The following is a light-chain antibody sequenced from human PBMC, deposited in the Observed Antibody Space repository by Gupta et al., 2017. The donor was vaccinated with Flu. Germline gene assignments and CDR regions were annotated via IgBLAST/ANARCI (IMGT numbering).Light chain of an antibody. CDR3: QQRDRYPHT. V-gene: IGKV1-9*01. CDR1: QGISNY. J-gene: IGKJ2*01. Sequence: PSFLSASVGDEVAITCRASQGISNYLAWYQQKPGKAPKLLIYVASSLKSGVPSRFSGNESGTEFTLTISNLQPEDLATYYCQQRDRYPHTFGEGTXLEIK. CDR2: VAS.